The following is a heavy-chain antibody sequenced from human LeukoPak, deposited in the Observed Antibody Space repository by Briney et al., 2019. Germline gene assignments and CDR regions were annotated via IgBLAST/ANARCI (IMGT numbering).Heavy chain of an antibody. V-gene: IGHV4-39*01. CDR2: LNSRGCI. J-gene: IGHJ4*02. CDR3: ATRTYRAHFDH. Sequence: SETLSLTCTVSGGSITSGDYYWNWIRQPPGKGLEWIGNLNSRGCIFYHPSLKSRVTVSADPSQNQFSLRLMSVTAADTAVYYCATRTYRAHFDHWGPGTLVTVSS. CDR1: GGSITSGDYY. D-gene: IGHD4/OR15-4a*01.